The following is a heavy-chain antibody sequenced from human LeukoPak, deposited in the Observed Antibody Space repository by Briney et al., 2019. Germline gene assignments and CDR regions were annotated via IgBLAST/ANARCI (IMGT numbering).Heavy chain of an antibody. CDR2: ISYDGSNK. Sequence: SGGSLRLSCAASGFTFSSYAMPWVRQAPGKGLEWVAVISYDGSNKYYADSVKGRFTIPRDNSKNTLYLQMNSLRAEDTAVYYCARGSPPHDAFDIWGQGTMVTVSS. CDR3: ARGSPPHDAFDI. V-gene: IGHV3-30*04. J-gene: IGHJ3*02. CDR1: GFTFSSYA.